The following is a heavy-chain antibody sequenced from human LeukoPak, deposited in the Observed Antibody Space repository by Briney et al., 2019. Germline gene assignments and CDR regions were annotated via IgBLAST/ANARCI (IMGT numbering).Heavy chain of an antibody. CDR1: GFTFSSYE. D-gene: IGHD5-12*01. J-gene: IGHJ4*02. Sequence: GGSLGLFCAASGFTFSSYEMNWVRQAPGKGLEWVSYISSSGSTIYYADSVKGRFTISRDNAKNSLYLQMNSLRAEDTAVYYCARVSSEWLRAPYYFDYWGQGTLVTVSS. CDR3: ARVSSEWLRAPYYFDY. CDR2: ISSSGSTI. V-gene: IGHV3-48*03.